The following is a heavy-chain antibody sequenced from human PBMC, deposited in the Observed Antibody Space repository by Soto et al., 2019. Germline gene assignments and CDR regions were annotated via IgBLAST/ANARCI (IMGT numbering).Heavy chain of an antibody. D-gene: IGHD2-8*02. CDR3: ARTETTGWFDP. V-gene: IGHV4-59*08. CDR2: IYYSGST. Sequence: PSETLSLTCTVSAGSISSYYWSWIRQPPGKGLEWIGYIYYSGSTNYNPSLKSRVTISVDTSKNQFSLRLSSVTAADTAVYYCARTETTGWFDPWGQGTLVTVSS. J-gene: IGHJ5*02. CDR1: AGSISSYY.